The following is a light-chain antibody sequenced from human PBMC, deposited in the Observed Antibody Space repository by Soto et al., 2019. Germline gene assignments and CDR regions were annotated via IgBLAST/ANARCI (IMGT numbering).Light chain of an antibody. Sequence: EILLTQSPATLSLSPGERATLSCRASQSVGSSLAWYQKKLGQAPRLLIYGASSRATGIPDRFSGSRSGTDFTLTISSVEHQDFAMYYCHQRNQFGQGTRLEIK. CDR1: QSVGSS. J-gene: IGKJ5*01. CDR2: GAS. CDR3: HQRNQ. V-gene: IGKV3-11*01.